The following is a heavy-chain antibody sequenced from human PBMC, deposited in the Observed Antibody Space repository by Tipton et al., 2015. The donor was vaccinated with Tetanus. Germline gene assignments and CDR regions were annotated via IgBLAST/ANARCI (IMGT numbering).Heavy chain of an antibody. D-gene: IGHD3-16*01. CDR2: ITFDGSTK. V-gene: IGHV3-30-3*01. Sequence: SLRLSYAASGFTFTRYAMHWVRQTPGKGLEWVSVITFDGSTKYYADSVKGRFTLSSDNPRNTLYLQMNSLKVEDTAVYYCAREDGGPTLDYFDSWGQGVLVTVSS. CDR1: GFTFTRYA. CDR3: AREDGGPTLDYFDS. J-gene: IGHJ4*02.